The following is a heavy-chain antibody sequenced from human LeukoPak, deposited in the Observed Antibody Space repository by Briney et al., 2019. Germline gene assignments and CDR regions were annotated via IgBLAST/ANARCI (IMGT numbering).Heavy chain of an antibody. D-gene: IGHD3-16*01. J-gene: IGHJ4*02. Sequence: GGSLRLSCAPSGFTFSSSGMSWGCQAPGKGVEWVSAISGSGGSTYYADSVKGRFTISRDNSKNTLYLQMNSLRTEDTAVYYCIRSYDYVWDWGQGTLVTVSS. V-gene: IGHV3-23*01. CDR1: GFTFSSSG. CDR2: ISGSGGST. CDR3: IRSYDYVWD.